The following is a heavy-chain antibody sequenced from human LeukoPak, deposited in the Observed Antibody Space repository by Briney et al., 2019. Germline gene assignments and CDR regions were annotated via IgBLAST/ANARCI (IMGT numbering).Heavy chain of an antibody. Sequence: PSGTLSLTCTVSGGSVNNYYWSWIRQPAGKGLEWIGRIYSCGSANYNPSLKSRVTMSVDTSKNQFSVNLTSVTAADTAVYYCVRCRGTTVLTRFDNWGQGTLVTVSS. CDR1: GGSVNNYY. CDR3: VRCRGTTVLTRFDN. V-gene: IGHV4-4*07. J-gene: IGHJ4*02. D-gene: IGHD1-1*01. CDR2: IYSCGSA.